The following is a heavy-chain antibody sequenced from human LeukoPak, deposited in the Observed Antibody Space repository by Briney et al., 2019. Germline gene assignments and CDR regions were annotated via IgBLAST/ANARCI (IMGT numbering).Heavy chain of an antibody. Sequence: GGSLRLSCAASGFTFSSYAMHWVRQAPGKGLEWVAVISYDGSNKYYADSVKGRFTISRDNSKNTLYLQMNSLRAEDTAVYYCARVKDKWSSSLSLPGYWGQGTLVTVSS. D-gene: IGHD6-19*01. CDR2: ISYDGSNK. J-gene: IGHJ4*02. CDR3: ARVKDKWSSSLSLPGY. CDR1: GFTFSSYA. V-gene: IGHV3-30-3*01.